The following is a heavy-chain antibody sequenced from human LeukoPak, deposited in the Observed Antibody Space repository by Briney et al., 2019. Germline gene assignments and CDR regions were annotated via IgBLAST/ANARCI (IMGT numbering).Heavy chain of an antibody. V-gene: IGHV4-39*01. D-gene: IGHD1-26*01. CDR1: GDSIRTNNYF. Sequence: SETLSLTCSVSGDSIRTNNYFWVWIRQPPGTGLEWMGSISYNGITYYNPSLKSRASVSVDTSKNQFSLNLNSVTAADTAIYYCARRPGHTWDMGNWFDPWGQGTLVTVSS. CDR3: ARRPGHTWDMGNWFDP. CDR2: ISYNGIT. J-gene: IGHJ5*02.